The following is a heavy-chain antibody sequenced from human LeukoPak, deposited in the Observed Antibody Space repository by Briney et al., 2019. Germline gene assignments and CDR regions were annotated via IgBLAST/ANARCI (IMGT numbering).Heavy chain of an antibody. CDR1: GFTFNNYG. CDR3: AKDLVAIVVVPAAN. CDR2: IRYDGSNK. Sequence: PGGSLRLSCAASGFTFNNYGMHWVRQAPGKGLEWVAFIRYDGSNKYYADSVKGRFTISRDNSKNTLYLQMNSLRAEDTAVYYCAKDLVAIVVVPAANWGQGTLVTVSS. J-gene: IGHJ4*02. D-gene: IGHD2-2*01. V-gene: IGHV3-30*02.